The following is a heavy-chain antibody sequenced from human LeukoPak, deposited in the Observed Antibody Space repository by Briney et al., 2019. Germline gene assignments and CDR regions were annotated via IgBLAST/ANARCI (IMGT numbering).Heavy chain of an antibody. CDR2: IIPIFGTA. CDR3: ARGAVAGLTFDY. V-gene: IGHV1-69*05. CDR1: GGTFSSYA. J-gene: IGHJ4*02. Sequence: SVKVSCKASGGTFSSYAISWVRQAPGQGLEWMGGIIPIFGTANYAQKFQGKVTITTDESTSTAYMELSSLRSEDTAVYYCARGAVAGLTFDYWGQGTLVTVSS. D-gene: IGHD6-19*01.